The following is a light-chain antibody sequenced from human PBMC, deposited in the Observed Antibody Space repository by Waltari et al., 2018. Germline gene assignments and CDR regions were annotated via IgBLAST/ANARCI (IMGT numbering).Light chain of an antibody. CDR3: QQYYSTPPVT. J-gene: IGKJ2*01. V-gene: IGKV4-1*01. Sequence: DIVMTQSPDSLAVSLGERATINCKSSQSILYSSNNKNYLAWYEQKPGQPPKLLIYWASTRESGVPDRFVGSGSGTDFTLTISSLQAEDVAVYYCQQYYSTPPVTFGQGTKLEIK. CDR1: QSILYSSNNKNY. CDR2: WAS.